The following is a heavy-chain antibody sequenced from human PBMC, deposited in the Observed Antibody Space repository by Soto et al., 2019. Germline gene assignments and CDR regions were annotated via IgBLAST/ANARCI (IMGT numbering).Heavy chain of an antibody. D-gene: IGHD3-16*01. Sequence: GGSLRLSCAASGFTFSSDWMSWVRQAPGKGLEWVANIKEDGSKTYYVDSVKGRFTISRDNAKNSLYLQMNSLRAEDTAVYYCARHWESYMDYWGQGTLVTVSS. CDR3: ARHWESYMDY. CDR1: GFTFSSDW. V-gene: IGHV3-7*02. J-gene: IGHJ4*02. CDR2: IKEDGSKT.